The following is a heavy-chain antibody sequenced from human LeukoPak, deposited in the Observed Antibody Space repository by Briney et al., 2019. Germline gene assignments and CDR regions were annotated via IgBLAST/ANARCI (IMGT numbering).Heavy chain of an antibody. CDR3: ARHNARNYYHGLDV. CDR2: IYYSAST. CDR1: GGSISSYY. Sequence: KSSGTLSLTCTVSGGSISSYYWSWIRQPPGKGLEWIGYIYYSASTNYNPSLKSRVTISVDTSKNKFSLKLSSVTAADTAVYYCARHNARNYYHGLDVWGQGTTVTVS. D-gene: IGHD1-14*01. J-gene: IGHJ6*02. V-gene: IGHV4-59*08.